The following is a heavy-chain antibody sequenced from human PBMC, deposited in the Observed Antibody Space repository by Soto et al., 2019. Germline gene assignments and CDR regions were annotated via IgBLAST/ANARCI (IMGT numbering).Heavy chain of an antibody. CDR3: APVPTRYDSKTSYYYYGMHV. CDR2: IIPIFDTA. V-gene: IGHV1-69*13. Sequence: SVKGSCKASGRTFSSYAISWVRQAPGQGLEWMGGIIPIFDTANYGQKVQGRVTITADESSRTAYRELSSLSSEDTAVYHSAPVPTRYDSKTSYYYYGMHVCRQGTTVTVSS. CDR1: GRTFSSYA. D-gene: IGHD5-12*01. J-gene: IGHJ6*02.